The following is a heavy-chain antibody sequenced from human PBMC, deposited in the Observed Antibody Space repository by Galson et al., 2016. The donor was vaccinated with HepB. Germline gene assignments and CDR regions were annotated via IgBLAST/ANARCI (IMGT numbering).Heavy chain of an antibody. CDR2: ICPGGYT. Sequence: SETLSLTCSVFGDSISSDKCWSWVRQSPGKGPEWIGEICPGGYTNYNPSLKSQVTISVDKSKNQVSLRLRSVSAADTAMYYCAAAGGREGITPVWGQGTLVTVSS. J-gene: IGHJ4*02. V-gene: IGHV4-4*02. CDR1: GDSISSDKC. D-gene: IGHD6-13*01. CDR3: AAAGGREGITPV.